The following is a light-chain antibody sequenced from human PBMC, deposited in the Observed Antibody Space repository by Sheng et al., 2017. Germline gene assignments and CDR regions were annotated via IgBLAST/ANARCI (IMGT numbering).Light chain of an antibody. CDR3: QQFKSYPRT. J-gene: IGKJ1*01. V-gene: IGKV1-13*02. Sequence: AIQLTQSPSSLSAYVGDRVTITCRASQGISSALAWYQQKPGKAPKFLIYDASTLQSGVPSRFSGSGFGTDFTLTISRLQPEDFATYYCQQFKSYPRTFGQG. CDR1: QGISSA. CDR2: DAS.